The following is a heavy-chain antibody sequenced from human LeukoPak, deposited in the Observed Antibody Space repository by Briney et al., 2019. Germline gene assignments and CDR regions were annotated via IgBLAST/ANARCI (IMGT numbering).Heavy chain of an antibody. CDR1: GYTFTGYY. J-gene: IGHJ4*02. CDR2: INPNSGGT. D-gene: IGHD5-12*01. Sequence: ASVKVSCKASGYTFTGYYMHWVRQAPGQGLEWMGWINPNSGGTNYAQKFQGRVTMTRDTSISTAYMELSRLRSDDTAVYYCARERQIVATREFDYWGQGTLVTVSS. CDR3: ARERQIVATREFDY. V-gene: IGHV1-2*02.